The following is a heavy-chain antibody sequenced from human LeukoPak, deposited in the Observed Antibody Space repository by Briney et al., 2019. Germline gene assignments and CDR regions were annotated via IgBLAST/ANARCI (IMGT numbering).Heavy chain of an antibody. J-gene: IGHJ4*02. CDR3: ASETGYDSSGYYPYYFDY. Sequence: GASVTVSCKTSGYIFTSHGITWVRQAPGQGLEWMGRIIPILGIANYAQKFQGRVTITADKSTSTAYMELSSLRSGDTAVYYCASETGYDSSGYYPYYFDYWGQGTLVTVSS. CDR2: IIPILGIA. CDR1: GYIFTSHG. D-gene: IGHD3-22*01. V-gene: IGHV1-69*04.